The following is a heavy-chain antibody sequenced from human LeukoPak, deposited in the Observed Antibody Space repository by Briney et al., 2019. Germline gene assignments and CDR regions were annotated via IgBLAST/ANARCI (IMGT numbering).Heavy chain of an antibody. CDR3: ARDAIAAAGTQLPYYYYYMDV. D-gene: IGHD6-13*01. V-gene: IGHV1-2*02. J-gene: IGHJ6*03. CDR2: INPNSGGT. Sequence: ASVKVSCKASGYTFTGYYMHWVRQAPGQGLEWMGWINPNSGGTNYAQKFKGRVTMTRDTSISTAYMDLSRLRSDDTAVYYCARDAIAAAGTQLPYYYYYMDVWGKGTTVTISS. CDR1: GYTFTGYY.